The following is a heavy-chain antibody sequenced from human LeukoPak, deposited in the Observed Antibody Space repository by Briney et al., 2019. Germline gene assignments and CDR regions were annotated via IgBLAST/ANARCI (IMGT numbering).Heavy chain of an antibody. CDR1: GFTFSSYA. CDR3: AKLDTPYDYIWGSYRSIPGNFDY. CDR2: ISGSGGST. D-gene: IGHD3-16*02. V-gene: IGHV3-23*01. Sequence: PGGSLRLSCAASGFTFSSYAMSWVRQAPGKGLGWVSAISGSGGSTYYADSVKGRFTISRDNSKNTLYLQMNSLRAEDTAVYYCAKLDTPYDYIWGSYRSIPGNFDYWGQGTLVTVSS. J-gene: IGHJ4*02.